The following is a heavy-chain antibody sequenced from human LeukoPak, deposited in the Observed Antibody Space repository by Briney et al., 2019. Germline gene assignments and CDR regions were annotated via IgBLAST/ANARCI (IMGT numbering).Heavy chain of an antibody. J-gene: IGHJ3*02. CDR2: ISAYNGNT. Sequence: ASVKVSCKASGYTFTSYGISWVRQAPGQGLEWMGWISAYNGNTNYAQKLQGRVIMTTDTSTSTAYMELRSLRSDDTAVYYCARDLSYGLQNAFDIWGQGTMVTVSS. V-gene: IGHV1-18*01. D-gene: IGHD5-18*01. CDR3: ARDLSYGLQNAFDI. CDR1: GYTFTSYG.